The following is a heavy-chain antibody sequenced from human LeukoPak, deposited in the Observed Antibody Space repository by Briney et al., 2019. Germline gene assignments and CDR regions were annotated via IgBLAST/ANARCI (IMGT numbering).Heavy chain of an antibody. V-gene: IGHV1-2*02. CDR3: ARVDGDYAGYYYYYGMDV. CDR1: GYTFTGYY. J-gene: IGHJ6*02. CDR2: TNPNSGGT. Sequence: ASVKVSCKASGYTFTGYYMHWVRQAPGQGLEWMGWTNPNSGGTNYAQKFQGRVTMTRDTSISTAYMELSRLRSDDTAVYYCARVDGDYAGYYYYYGMDVWGQGTTVTVSS. D-gene: IGHD4-17*01.